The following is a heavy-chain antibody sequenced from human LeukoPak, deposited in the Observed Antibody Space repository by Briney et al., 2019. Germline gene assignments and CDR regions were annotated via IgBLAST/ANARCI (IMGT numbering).Heavy chain of an antibody. J-gene: IGHJ4*02. V-gene: IGHV4-30-2*01. D-gene: IGHD4-11*01. CDR3: ARSPDEYSSVDY. Sequence: SQTLSLTCTVSGGSISSGGYYWSWIRQPPGKGLEWIGYIYHSGSTYYNPSLKSRVTISVDRSKNQFSLKLSSVTAADTAVYYCARSPDEYSSVDYGGQGTLVTVSS. CDR1: GGSISSGGYY. CDR2: IYHSGST.